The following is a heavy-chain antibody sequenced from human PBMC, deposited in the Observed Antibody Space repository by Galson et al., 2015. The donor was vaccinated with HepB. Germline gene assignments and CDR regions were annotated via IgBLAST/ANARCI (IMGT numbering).Heavy chain of an antibody. CDR2: IVVGSGNT. CDR3: AAGGFRAAAGSDAFDI. Sequence: SVKVSCKASGFTFTSSAVQWVRQARGQRLEWIGWIVVGSGNTNYAQKFQERVTITRDMSTSTAYMELSSLRSEDTAVYYCAAGGFRAAAGSDAFDIWGQGTMVTVSS. V-gene: IGHV1-58*01. CDR1: GFTFTSSA. D-gene: IGHD6-13*01. J-gene: IGHJ3*02.